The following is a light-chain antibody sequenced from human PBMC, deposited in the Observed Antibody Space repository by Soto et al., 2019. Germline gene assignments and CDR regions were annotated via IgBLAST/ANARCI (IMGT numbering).Light chain of an antibody. V-gene: IGLV2-14*03. CDR2: DVN. CDR1: SSDVGSYNF. CDR3: TSYTNSGTYI. Sequence: QSALTQHASVSGSPGQSITISCTGTSSDVGSYNFVSWYQHHPGKVPKLIIFDVNNRPSGISNRFSGSKSDNTASLTISGLQAEDEADYYCTSYTNSGTYILGTGTKLTVL. J-gene: IGLJ1*01.